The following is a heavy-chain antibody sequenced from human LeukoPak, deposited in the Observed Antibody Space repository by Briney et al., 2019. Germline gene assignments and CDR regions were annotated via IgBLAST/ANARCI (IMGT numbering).Heavy chain of an antibody. CDR1: GFTFSSYA. D-gene: IGHD3-9*01. CDR3: ARESRYYDILTGDATRWFDP. CDR2: ISSNGGST. J-gene: IGHJ5*02. Sequence: GGSLRLSCAASGFTFSSYAMHWVRQAPGKGLEYVSAISSNGGSTYYANSVKGRFTISRDNSKNTLYLQMGSLRAEDMAVYYCARESRYYDILTGDATRWFDPWGQGTLVTVSS. V-gene: IGHV3-64*01.